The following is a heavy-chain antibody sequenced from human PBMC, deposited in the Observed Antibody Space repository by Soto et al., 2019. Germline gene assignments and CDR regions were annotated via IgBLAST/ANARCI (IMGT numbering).Heavy chain of an antibody. CDR3: ARRDTNGYYTY. CDR1: GVSITSGGYY. J-gene: IGHJ4*02. D-gene: IGHD3-22*01. Sequence: SETLSLTCTVSGVSITSGGYYLTWIRQYPGKGLEWIGYIYYSGNTYYNPSLKSRVTMSVDTSKDQFSLKLSSVTAADAALYHCARRDTNGYYTYWGQGTLVTVSS. CDR2: IYYSGNT. V-gene: IGHV4-31*03.